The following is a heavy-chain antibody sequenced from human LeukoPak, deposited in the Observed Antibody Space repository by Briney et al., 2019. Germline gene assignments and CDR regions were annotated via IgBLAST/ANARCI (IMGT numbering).Heavy chain of an antibody. J-gene: IGHJ4*02. CDR3: ARAPGAVGSSWYGFDY. Sequence: ASVKVSCKASGGTFSGYAISWVRQAPGQGLEWMGWISAYNANTNYAQKFQGRVTMTTDTSTSTAYMELRSLRSDDTAVYYCARAPGAVGSSWYGFDYWGQGTLVTVS. CDR1: GGTFSGYA. D-gene: IGHD6-13*01. V-gene: IGHV1-18*01. CDR2: ISAYNANT.